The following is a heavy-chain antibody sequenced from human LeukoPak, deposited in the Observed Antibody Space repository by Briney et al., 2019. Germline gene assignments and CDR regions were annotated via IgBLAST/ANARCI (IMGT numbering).Heavy chain of an antibody. D-gene: IGHD1-14*01. CDR1: GFTVSSNY. J-gene: IGHJ4*02. V-gene: IGHV3-66*01. CDR3: ATERPGSRTLDS. CDR2: VYSVGAT. Sequence: GGSLRLSCAASGFTVSSNYMNWVRLAPGKGLEWVSIVYSVGATYYEDSVKGRFTISRDDSKNIVYLQMNNLRSEDTAVYFCATERPGSRTLDSWGQGTLVTVSS.